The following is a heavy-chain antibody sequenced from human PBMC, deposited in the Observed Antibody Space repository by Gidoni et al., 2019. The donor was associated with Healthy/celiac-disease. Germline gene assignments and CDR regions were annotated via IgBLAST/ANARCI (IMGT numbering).Heavy chain of an antibody. CDR3: ARGGVVDDYGDYEAHGMDV. J-gene: IGHJ6*02. D-gene: IGHD4-17*01. V-gene: IGHV1-2*02. CDR1: GYTFPGYY. Sequence: HVQLVQSGAAVKKPGPSVKVSCKASGYTFPGYYMHWVRQAPGQGLEWMGWINPNSGGTNYAQKFQGRVTRTRDTSISTAYMELSRLRADDTAVYYCARGGVVDDYGDYEAHGMDVWGQGTTVTVSS. CDR2: INPNSGGT.